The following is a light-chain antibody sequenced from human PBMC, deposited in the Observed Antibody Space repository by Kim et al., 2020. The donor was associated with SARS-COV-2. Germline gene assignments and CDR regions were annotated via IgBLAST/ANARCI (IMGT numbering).Light chain of an antibody. CDR2: DVS. Sequence: GDRVTITCRASQSISDYLAWYQQKPGKAPKLLIYDVSSLENGVPSRFSGSGSGTEFALTISSLQPDDFATYYCQQYKGYPYTFGQGTKLEI. CDR3: QQYKGYPYT. CDR1: QSISDY. J-gene: IGKJ2*01. V-gene: IGKV1-5*01.